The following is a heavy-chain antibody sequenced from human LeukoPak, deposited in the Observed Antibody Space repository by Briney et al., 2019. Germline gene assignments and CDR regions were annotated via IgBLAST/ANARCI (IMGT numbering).Heavy chain of an antibody. Sequence: ASVKVSCKASGYTFTSYGISWVRQAPGQGLEWMGWISAYNGNTNYAQKLQGRVTMTTDTSTSTAYMELRSLRSDDTGVYYCARIPTGGFLEWSYYYYYGMDVWGQGTTVTVSS. CDR2: ISAYNGNT. CDR3: ARIPTGGFLEWSYYYYYGMDV. D-gene: IGHD3-3*01. J-gene: IGHJ6*02. CDR1: GYTFTSYG. V-gene: IGHV1-18*01.